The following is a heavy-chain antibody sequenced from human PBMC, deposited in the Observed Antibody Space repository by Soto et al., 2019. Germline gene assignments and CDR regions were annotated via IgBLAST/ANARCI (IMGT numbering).Heavy chain of an antibody. CDR2: ISYDGSNK. CDR1: GFTFSSYG. CDR3: AKIPGAAAGTSFDY. Sequence: QVQLVESGGGVVQPGRSLRLSCAASGFTFSSYGMHWVRQAPGKGLEWVAVISYDGSNKYYADSVKGRFTISRDNSKNTLYLQMNSLRAEDTAVYYCAKIPGAAAGTSFDYWGQGTLVTVSS. J-gene: IGHJ4*02. V-gene: IGHV3-30*18. D-gene: IGHD6-13*01.